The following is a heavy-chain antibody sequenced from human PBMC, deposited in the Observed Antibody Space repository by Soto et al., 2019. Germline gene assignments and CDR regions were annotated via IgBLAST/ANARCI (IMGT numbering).Heavy chain of an antibody. Sequence: QVQLQESGPGLVKPSQTLSLTCTVSGGSISSGGYYWSWIRQHPGKGLEWIGYIYYSGSTYYNPALKSRVTISVDTSKNQFSLKLSSVTAADTAVYYCARDRGYSYGDYYYYYGMDVWGQGTTVTVSS. CDR2: IYYSGST. CDR1: GGSISSGGYY. J-gene: IGHJ6*02. V-gene: IGHV4-31*03. D-gene: IGHD5-18*01. CDR3: ARDRGYSYGDYYYYYGMDV.